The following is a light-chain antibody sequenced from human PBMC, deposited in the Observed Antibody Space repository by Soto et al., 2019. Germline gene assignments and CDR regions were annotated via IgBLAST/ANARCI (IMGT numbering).Light chain of an antibody. J-gene: IGLJ2*01. Sequence: QSVLTQPPSVSAAPGQKVTISCSGSSSNIGNNYVSWYQQFPGTAPKLLIYYHNKRPSGIPDRFSGSKSGTSATLGITGLQTGDEADYYCGTWDSSLSAMVFGGGTKLTVL. CDR2: YHN. CDR1: SSNIGNNY. CDR3: GTWDSSLSAMV. V-gene: IGLV1-51*01.